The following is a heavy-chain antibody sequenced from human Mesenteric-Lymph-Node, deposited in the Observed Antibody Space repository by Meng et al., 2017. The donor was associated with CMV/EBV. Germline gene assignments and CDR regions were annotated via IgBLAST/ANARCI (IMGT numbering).Heavy chain of an antibody. Sequence: SGGSISSSSYDWGWIRQPPGKGLEWIGSIYYSGSTYYNPSLKSRVTISVDTSKNQFSLKLSSVTAADTAVYYCARQYGGSSTYFDYWGQGTLVTVSS. V-gene: IGHV4-39*01. CDR3: ARQYGGSSTYFDY. D-gene: IGHD1-26*01. CDR2: IYYSGST. J-gene: IGHJ4*02. CDR1: GGSISSSSYD.